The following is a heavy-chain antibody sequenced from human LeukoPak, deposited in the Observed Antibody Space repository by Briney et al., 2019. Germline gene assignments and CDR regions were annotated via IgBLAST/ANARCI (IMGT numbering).Heavy chain of an antibody. D-gene: IGHD5-18*01. V-gene: IGHV3-23*01. CDR3: AKEGSYSYGPGGDAFDI. CDR2: ISGSGGST. Sequence: PGGSLRLSCAASGFTFSSYAMSWVRQAPGKGLEWVSAISGSGGSTYYADSVKGRFIISRDNSKNTLYLQMNSLRAEDTAVYYCAKEGSYSYGPGGDAFDIWGQGTMVTVSS. CDR1: GFTFSSYA. J-gene: IGHJ3*02.